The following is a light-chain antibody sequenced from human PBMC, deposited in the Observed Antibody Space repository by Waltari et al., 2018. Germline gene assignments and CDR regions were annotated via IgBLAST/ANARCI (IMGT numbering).Light chain of an antibody. J-gene: IGKJ4*01. CDR2: GAS. CDR3: QQYGRSLT. CDR1: QSLNTYY. Sequence: ILLTQSPETLSLSPGERATLSCMPSQSLNTYYLAWYQQKPGQAPRLLIYGASNRATGIPDRFSGSGSGTDFTLTISRLESEDCAVYYCQQYGRSLTFGGGTKVNIK. V-gene: IGKV3-20*01.